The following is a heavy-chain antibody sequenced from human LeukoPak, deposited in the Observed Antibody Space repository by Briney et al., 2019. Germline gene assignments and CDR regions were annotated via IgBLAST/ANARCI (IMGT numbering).Heavy chain of an antibody. V-gene: IGHV4-59*01. J-gene: IGHJ6*02. CDR1: GGSIKNYY. Sequence: SETLSLTCALSGGSIKNYYWSWIWQPLGKGLEWIGYVYYTGTTSYNPSLKSRVTISVETSKNQFSLTLNSATAADTAVYHCARQSDPYYHYGLDFWGQGTTVIVSS. CDR2: VYYTGTT. CDR3: ARQSDPYYHYGLDF.